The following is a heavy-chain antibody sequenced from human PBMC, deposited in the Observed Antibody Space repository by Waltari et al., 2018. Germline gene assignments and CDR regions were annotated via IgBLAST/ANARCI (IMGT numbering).Heavy chain of an antibody. CDR1: GSTFSPYS. D-gene: IGHD3-16*01. V-gene: IGHV7-4-1*01. Sequence: QVQLVQSGSELKNPGASVKISCRTSGSTFSPYSINWLRQAPGQGLEWMGYISTYTGNPTYAQGFTGRFVFSLDTSVSTAYLQIDGLRAEDTGLYYCARDARLINFDYWGQGTLVTVSS. J-gene: IGHJ4*02. CDR3: ARDARLINFDY. CDR2: ISTYTGNP.